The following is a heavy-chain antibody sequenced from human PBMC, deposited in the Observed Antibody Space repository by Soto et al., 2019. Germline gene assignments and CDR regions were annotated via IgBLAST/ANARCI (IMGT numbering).Heavy chain of an antibody. Sequence: LKLSCTGSGYHFTSYWIVLVRQMPGKGLEWMGIIYPGDSDTRYSPSFQGQVTISADKSISTAYLQWSSLKASDTAMYYCARGCSGGSCYYGMDVWGQGTTVTVSS. CDR1: GYHFTSYW. CDR2: IYPGDSDT. D-gene: IGHD2-15*01. J-gene: IGHJ6*02. CDR3: ARGCSGGSCYYGMDV. V-gene: IGHV5-51*01.